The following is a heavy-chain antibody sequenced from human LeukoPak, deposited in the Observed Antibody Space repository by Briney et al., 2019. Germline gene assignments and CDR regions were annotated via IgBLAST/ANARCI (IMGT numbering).Heavy chain of an antibody. CDR1: GFTFSSYS. J-gene: IGHJ4*02. D-gene: IGHD2-15*01. V-gene: IGHV3-21*04. Sequence: PGGSLRLSCAASGFTFSSYSMNWVRQAPGKGLEWVSSISSSSSYIYYADSVKSRFTISRDNSKNTLYLQMNSLRAEDTAVYYCAKTLGVVVVVAATPFDYWGQGTLVTVSS. CDR2: ISSSSSYI. CDR3: AKTLGVVVVVAATPFDY.